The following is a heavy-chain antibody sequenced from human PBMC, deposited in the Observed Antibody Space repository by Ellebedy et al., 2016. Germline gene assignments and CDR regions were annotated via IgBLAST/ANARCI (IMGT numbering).Heavy chain of an antibody. CDR3: ARALWFEELFDPPYYYYYMDV. CDR1: GYTFTSYY. D-gene: IGHD3-10*01. J-gene: IGHJ6*03. V-gene: IGHV1-46*01. Sequence: ASVKVSCKASGYTFTSYYMHWVRQAPGQGLEWMGIINPSGGSTSYAQKFQGRVTMTRDTSTSTAYMELRSLRSDDTAVYYCARALWFEELFDPPYYYYYMDVWGKGTTVTVSS. CDR2: INPSGGST.